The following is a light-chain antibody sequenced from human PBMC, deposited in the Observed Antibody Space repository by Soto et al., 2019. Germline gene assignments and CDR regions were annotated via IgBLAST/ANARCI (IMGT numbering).Light chain of an antibody. CDR2: AAS. Sequence: DIQMTQSPSSMSASVADRVSITCRAGQGISNWLAWYQQKPGRAPKLLIYAASSLQSGVSSRLSGSVSGTDFTLTISSLQPEYFATYYCQQGNSFPFTFGPGSKVDIK. CDR1: QGISNW. CDR3: QQGNSFPFT. J-gene: IGKJ3*01. V-gene: IGKV1D-12*01.